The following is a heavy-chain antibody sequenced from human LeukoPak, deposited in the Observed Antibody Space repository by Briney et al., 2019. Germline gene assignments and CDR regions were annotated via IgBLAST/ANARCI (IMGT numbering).Heavy chain of an antibody. CDR2: IYTSGST. CDR1: GGSISSGSYY. Sequence: PSETLSLTCTVAGGSISSGSYYWSWLRQPAGKGLEWIGRIYTSGSTNYNPSLKSRVTISVDTSKNQFTLKLSSVTAADTAVYYCARERGGILAAPTYSFDYWGQGTLVTVSS. D-gene: IGHD2-15*01. V-gene: IGHV4-61*02. J-gene: IGHJ4*02. CDR3: ARERGGILAAPTYSFDY.